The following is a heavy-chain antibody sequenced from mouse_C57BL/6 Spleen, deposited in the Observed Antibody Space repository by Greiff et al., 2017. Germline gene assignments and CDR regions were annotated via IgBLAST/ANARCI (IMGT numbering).Heavy chain of an antibody. CDR3: ARFGYDEFDY. V-gene: IGHV1-69*01. J-gene: IGHJ2*01. CDR1: GYTFTSYW. D-gene: IGHD2-2*01. Sequence: QVQLQQPGAELVMPGASVKLSCKASGYTFTSYWMHWVKQRPGQGLEWIGEIDPSDSYTNYNQKFKGKSTLTVDKSSSTAYMQLSSLTSEDSAVYYCARFGYDEFDYWGKGTTLTVSS. CDR2: IDPSDSYT.